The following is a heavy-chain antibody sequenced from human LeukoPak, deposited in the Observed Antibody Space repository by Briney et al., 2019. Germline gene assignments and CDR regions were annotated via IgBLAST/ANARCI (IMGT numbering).Heavy chain of an antibody. CDR2: IYYIGST. D-gene: IGHD2-21*01. V-gene: IGHV4-59*01. J-gene: IGHJ3*02. CDR1: GGSISSYY. Sequence: SETLSLTCTVSGGSISSYYWSWIRQPPGKGLEWIGYIYYIGSTNYNPSLKSRVTISVDTSKNQFSLKLSSVTAADTAVYYCARDFSIYPEAFDIWGQGTMVTVSS. CDR3: ARDFSIYPEAFDI.